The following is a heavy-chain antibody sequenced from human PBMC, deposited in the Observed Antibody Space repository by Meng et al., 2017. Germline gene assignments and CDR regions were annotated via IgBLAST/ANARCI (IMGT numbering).Heavy chain of an antibody. CDR2: ITKDGSRK. CDR3: ARDFDY. V-gene: IGHV3-30*16. J-gene: IGHJ4*02. Sequence: QVQVVESGGDVVPPGRSLTLSCAASGFIFSNDEMPWVRQAPGKGLEWVACITKDGSRKYYLGSVRGRFTISRDNSKNTLYLEMNSLRSEDTALYYCARDFDYWGQGTLVTVSS. CDR1: GFIFSNDE.